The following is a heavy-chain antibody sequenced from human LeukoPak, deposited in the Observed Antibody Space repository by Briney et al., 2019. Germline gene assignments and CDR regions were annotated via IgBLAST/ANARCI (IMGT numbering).Heavy chain of an antibody. CDR2: IYPGDSDT. CDR1: GYSFTSYW. Sequence: GESLKISCKGFGYSFTSYWIGWVRQMPGKGLEWLGIIYPGDSDTRYSPSFQGQVTISADKSISTAYLQWSSLKASDTAMYYCARHRGGKLETGTTWLYDYWGQGTLVTVSS. D-gene: IGHD1-7*01. J-gene: IGHJ4*02. V-gene: IGHV5-51*01. CDR3: ARHRGGKLETGTTWLYDY.